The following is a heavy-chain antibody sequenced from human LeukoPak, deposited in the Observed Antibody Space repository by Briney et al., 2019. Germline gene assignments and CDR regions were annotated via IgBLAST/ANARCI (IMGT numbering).Heavy chain of an antibody. Sequence: GGSLRLSCAASGFTFSSYGMSWVRQAPGKGLEWVAAISGSGGSTYYADSVKGRFTISRDNSKNTLYLQMNSLRAEDTAVYYCANPPIVTRFDYWGQGTLDTVPS. V-gene: IGHV3-23*01. D-gene: IGHD4-11*01. CDR2: ISGSGGST. J-gene: IGHJ4*02. CDR3: ANPPIVTRFDY. CDR1: GFTFSSYG.